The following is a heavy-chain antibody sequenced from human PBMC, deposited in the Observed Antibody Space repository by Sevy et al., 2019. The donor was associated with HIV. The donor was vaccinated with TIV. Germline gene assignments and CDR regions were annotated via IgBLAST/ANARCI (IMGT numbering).Heavy chain of an antibody. Sequence: GGSLRLSCGASDFIFENYWMTWVRQTSGQGLEWVATIKLDGSDKYYGDSVKGRFTISRDNSKKSLYLQMNSLRAEDTAVYFCARGHYAMDVCGQGTTVTVSS. V-gene: IGHV3-7*03. CDR1: DFIFENYW. CDR2: IKLDGSDK. CDR3: ARGHYAMDV. J-gene: IGHJ6*02.